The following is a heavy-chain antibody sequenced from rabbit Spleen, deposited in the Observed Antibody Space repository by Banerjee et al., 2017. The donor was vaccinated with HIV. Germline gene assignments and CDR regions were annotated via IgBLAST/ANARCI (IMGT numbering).Heavy chain of an antibody. CDR3: ARARYNNYVGSGAFGYYGMDL. CDR1: GVSFSDDSY. CDR2: IDASSSGFT. Sequence: QSLEESGGDLVKPGASLTLTCIASGVSFSDDSYMCWVRQAPGKGLEWIACIDASSSGFTYSANWAQGRVAISKTSSTTVTLQMTSLTAADTATYFCARARYNNYVGSGAFGYYGMDLWGQGTSSPS. V-gene: IGHV1S40*01. J-gene: IGHJ6*01. D-gene: IGHD1-1*01.